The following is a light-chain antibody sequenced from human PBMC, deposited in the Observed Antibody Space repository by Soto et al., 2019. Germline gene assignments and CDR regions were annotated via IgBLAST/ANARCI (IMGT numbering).Light chain of an antibody. J-gene: IGLJ2*01. Sequence: QSALTQPRSVSGSPGQSVTISCTGSSSDVGGYSHVSWFQQHPGKAPKLMIYDVTKRPSGVPDRFSGSKSGNTASLTISGLQADEEADYYSCSFAGSYPIFGGGTKVTVL. V-gene: IGLV2-11*01. CDR2: DVT. CDR1: SSDVGGYSH. CDR3: CSFAGSYPI.